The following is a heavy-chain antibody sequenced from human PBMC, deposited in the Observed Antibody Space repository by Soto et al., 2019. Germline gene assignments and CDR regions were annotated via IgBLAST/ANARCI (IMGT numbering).Heavy chain of an antibody. CDR1: GYTFTIYG. D-gene: IGHD2-2*01. CDR2: ISAYNGNT. Sequence: ASVKVSCKASGYTFTIYGIIWVRQATGQGLEWMGWISAYNGNTNYAQKLQGRVTMTTDTSTSTAYMELRSLRSDDTAVYYCARCGIRGADIVVVPAAMYYYYYYGMDVWGQGTTVTVSS. V-gene: IGHV1-18*01. CDR3: ARCGIRGADIVVVPAAMYYYYYYGMDV. J-gene: IGHJ6*02.